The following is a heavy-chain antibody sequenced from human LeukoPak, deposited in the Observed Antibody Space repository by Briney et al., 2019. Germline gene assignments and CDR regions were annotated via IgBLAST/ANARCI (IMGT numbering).Heavy chain of an antibody. CDR1: GGSISSYY. D-gene: IGHD5-24*01. CDR3: ARSVEMATPRHYYYYYYMDV. CDR2: IYTSGST. Sequence: SETLSLTCTVSGGSISSYYWSWIRQPPGEGLEWIGYIYTSGSTNYNPSLKSRVTISVDTSKNQFSLKLSSVTAADTAVYYCARSVEMATPRHYYYYYYMDVWGKGTTVTVSS. J-gene: IGHJ6*03. V-gene: IGHV4-4*09.